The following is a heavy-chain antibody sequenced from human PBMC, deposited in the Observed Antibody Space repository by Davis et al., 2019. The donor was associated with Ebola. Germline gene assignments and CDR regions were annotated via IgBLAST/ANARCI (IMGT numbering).Heavy chain of an antibody. Sequence: SETLSLTCTVSGGSISSYYWSWIRQPPGKGLEWIGYIYYSGSTNYNPSLKSRVTISEDTSKNQFSLKLSSVTAADTAVYYCARLGFGLVVPAASLWFDPWGQGTLVTVSS. D-gene: IGHD2-2*01. CDR2: IYYSGST. CDR1: GGSISSYY. CDR3: ARLGFGLVVPAASLWFDP. V-gene: IGHV4-59*08. J-gene: IGHJ5*02.